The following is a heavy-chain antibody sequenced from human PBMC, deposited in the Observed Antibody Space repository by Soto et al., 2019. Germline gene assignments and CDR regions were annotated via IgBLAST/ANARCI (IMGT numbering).Heavy chain of an antibody. CDR1: GFSFSDYS. Sequence: GGSLRLSCVVSGFSFSDYSMNWVRQAPGKGLQWISYISSSSDDIHYADSVKGRFTVSRDNAKNALFLQMNSLRDDDTAIYYCARLPKGSLVTAWGQGTQVTVSS. CDR2: ISSSSDDI. V-gene: IGHV3-48*02. D-gene: IGHD2-21*02. CDR3: ARLPKGSLVTA. J-gene: IGHJ4*02.